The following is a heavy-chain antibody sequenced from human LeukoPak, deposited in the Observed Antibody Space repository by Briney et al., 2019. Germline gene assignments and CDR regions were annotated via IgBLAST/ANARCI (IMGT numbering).Heavy chain of an antibody. D-gene: IGHD1-26*01. CDR3: ARVGWSGSYYNYFDY. V-gene: IGHV1-46*01. CDR2: INPSGGST. CDR1: GYTFTSYY. J-gene: IGHJ4*02. Sequence: GASVKVSCKASGYTFTSYYMHWVRQAPGQGLEWMGIINPSGGSTSYAQKFQGRVTMTRDTSTSTVYMELSSLRSEDTAVYYCARVGWSGSYYNYFDYWGQGTLVTVSS.